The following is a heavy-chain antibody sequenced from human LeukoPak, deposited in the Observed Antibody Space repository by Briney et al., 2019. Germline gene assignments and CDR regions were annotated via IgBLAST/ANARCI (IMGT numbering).Heavy chain of an antibody. Sequence: PGGSLRLSCAASGFTFDDYAMHWVRQAPGKGLEWVSGISWNGGGVGYADSVKGRFTISRDNAKNFLYLQMNGLRAEDTGFYYCAKDGGDFFYDSSGYGNWGQGTLVTVSS. D-gene: IGHD3-22*01. CDR1: GFTFDDYA. CDR2: ISWNGGGV. V-gene: IGHV3-9*01. J-gene: IGHJ4*02. CDR3: AKDGGDFFYDSSGYGN.